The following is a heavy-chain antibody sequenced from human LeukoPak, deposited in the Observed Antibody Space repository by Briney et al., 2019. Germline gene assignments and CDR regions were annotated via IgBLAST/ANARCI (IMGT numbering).Heavy chain of an antibody. CDR2: ISKDGSNQ. CDR1: GFTFSSSP. CDR3: ARDYWYLVDY. Sequence: PGRSLRLSCAASGFTFSSSPMHWVRQAPDKGLEWVAIISKDGSNQYYADSVKGRFTISRDNSKDTLFLQMNSLRGEDTAVSYCARDYWYLVDYCGQGTLVTVSS. J-gene: IGHJ4*02. D-gene: IGHD2-8*02. V-gene: IGHV3-30-3*01.